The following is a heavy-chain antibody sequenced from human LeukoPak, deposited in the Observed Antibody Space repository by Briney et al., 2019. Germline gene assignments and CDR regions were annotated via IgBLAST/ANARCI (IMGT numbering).Heavy chain of an antibody. CDR1: GGSFSGYY. Sequence: SETLSLTCAVYGGSFSGYYWSWIRQPPGKGLEWIGEINHSGSTNYNPSLKSRVTISVDTSKNQFSLKLSSVTAAGTAVYYCARGRQWLVPGYFQHWGQGTLVTVSS. CDR2: INHSGST. V-gene: IGHV4-34*01. J-gene: IGHJ1*01. CDR3: ARGRQWLVPGYFQH. D-gene: IGHD6-19*01.